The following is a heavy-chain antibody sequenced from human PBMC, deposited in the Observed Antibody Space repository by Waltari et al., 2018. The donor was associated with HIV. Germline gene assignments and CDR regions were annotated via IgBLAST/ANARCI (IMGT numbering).Heavy chain of an antibody. J-gene: IGHJ4*02. Sequence: EVRLVESGGGLLKPGGSQILSCKASGFYSSHAWMSWVRQAPGKGLEWLGRIKRKIDGGTADYTESVQGRFSISRDDSKNTVYLEMNSLKIEDTAVYYCTTDKSWSPDYWGQGTLVTVSS. CDR1: GFYSSHAW. CDR3: TTDKSWSPDY. V-gene: IGHV3-15*01. D-gene: IGHD3-10*01. CDR2: IKRKIDGGTA.